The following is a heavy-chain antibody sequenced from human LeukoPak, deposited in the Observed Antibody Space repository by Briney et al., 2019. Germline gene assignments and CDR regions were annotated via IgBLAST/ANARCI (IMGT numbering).Heavy chain of an antibody. CDR3: ANDYGDYQLGYGMDV. V-gene: IGHV3-30*18. CDR2: ISYDGSNK. Sequence: GGSLRLSCPASGFIFSDHAMNWVRQAPGKGLEWVAVISYDGSNKYYADSVKGRFTISRDNSKNTLYLQMNSLRAEDTAVYYCANDYGDYQLGYGMDVWGQGTTVTVSS. J-gene: IGHJ6*02. D-gene: IGHD4-17*01. CDR1: GFIFSDHA.